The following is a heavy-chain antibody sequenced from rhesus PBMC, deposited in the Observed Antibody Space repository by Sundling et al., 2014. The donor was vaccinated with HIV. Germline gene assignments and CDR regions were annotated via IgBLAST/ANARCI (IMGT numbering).Heavy chain of an antibody. D-gene: IGHD2-8*01. CDR3: ARGGKDVVVVLSALDF. CDR2: FTSGGST. CDR1: GFTFSDYA. V-gene: IGHV3-103*01. J-gene: IGHJ4*01. Sequence: EVHLVESGGGLAKPGGSLTLSCAVSGFTFSDYAMHWVRQGPGKGLDWVSGFTSGGSTYYADSVTGRFTISRDNSKNTLSLQMKSLRVEDTAVYYCARGGKDVVVVLSALDFWGQGVLVTVSS.